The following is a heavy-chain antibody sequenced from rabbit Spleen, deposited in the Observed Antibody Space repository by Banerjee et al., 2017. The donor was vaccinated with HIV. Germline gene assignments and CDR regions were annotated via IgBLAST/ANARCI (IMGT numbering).Heavy chain of an antibody. CDR2: ISTSTGNT. V-gene: IGHV1S45*01. J-gene: IGHJ4*01. Sequence: VESGGGLVQPEGSLTLTCKASGFAFSSAYWICWVRQAPGKGLELIACISTSTGNTNFATWAKGRFTISKTSSTTVTLQMTSRTAADTATYCCARGAYMSGSNYPFNLWGPGTLGTVS. CDR3: ARGAYMSGSNYPFNL. CDR1: GFAFSSAYW. D-gene: IGHD1-1*01.